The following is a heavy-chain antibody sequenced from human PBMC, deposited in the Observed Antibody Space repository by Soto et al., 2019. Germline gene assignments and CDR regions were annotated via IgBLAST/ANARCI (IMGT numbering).Heavy chain of an antibody. D-gene: IGHD2-15*01. CDR3: ARSVARSGLFDS. CDR1: GFTFTSYW. V-gene: IGHV3-7*03. Sequence: GGSLRLSCSASGFTFTSYWMTWVRQAPGKGLEWVANIKQDGSEKYYVDSVKGRFTISRDNAKNSLNLQMNSLRAEDTAVYYCARSVARSGLFDSWGQGTLVTVSS. J-gene: IGHJ4*02. CDR2: IKQDGSEK.